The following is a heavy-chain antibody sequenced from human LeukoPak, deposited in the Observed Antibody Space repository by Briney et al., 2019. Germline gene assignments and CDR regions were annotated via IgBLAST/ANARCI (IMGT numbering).Heavy chain of an antibody. V-gene: IGHV1-2*02. J-gene: IGHJ4*02. CDR2: INPNSGGT. CDR1: GYTFTGYY. Sequence: ASVKVSCKASGYTFTGYYMHWVRQAPGQELEWMGWINPNSGGTNFAQRFQGRVTMTRDTSISTAYLELNRLRSDDTAVYYCARSYYGSGSPDYWGQGTLVTVSS. D-gene: IGHD3-10*01. CDR3: ARSYYGSGSPDY.